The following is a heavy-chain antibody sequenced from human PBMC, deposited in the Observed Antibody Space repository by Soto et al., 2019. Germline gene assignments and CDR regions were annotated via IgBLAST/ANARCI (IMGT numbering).Heavy chain of an antibody. Sequence: QVQLVQSGAEVKKPGSSVKVSCKASEGTFSSYAFSWVRQAPGQGLEWMGGIIPIFGTPNYAQKFQGRVTITADESTSTAYMELSSLRSEDTAVYYCAREHPTVTTLPGGMDVWGQGTTVTVSS. CDR3: AREHPTVTTLPGGMDV. J-gene: IGHJ6*02. CDR2: IIPIFGTP. V-gene: IGHV1-69*01. D-gene: IGHD5-18*01. CDR1: EGTFSSYA.